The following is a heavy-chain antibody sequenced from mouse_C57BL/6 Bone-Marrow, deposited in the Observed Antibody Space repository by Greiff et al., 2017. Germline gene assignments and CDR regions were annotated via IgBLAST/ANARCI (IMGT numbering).Heavy chain of an antibody. J-gene: IGHJ3*01. Sequence: EVKLVESGGGLVKPGGSLKLSCAASGFTFSDYGMHWVRQAPEKGLEWVAYSSSGGSTLYYAVTVKGRFTISRDNAKNTPFLQMTGLRSEYTAMYYCARGDYKYEGSWFAYWGQGTLVTISA. CDR2: SSSGGSTL. CDR3: ARGDYKYEGSWFAY. V-gene: IGHV5-17*01. D-gene: IGHD2-14*01. CDR1: GFTFSDYG.